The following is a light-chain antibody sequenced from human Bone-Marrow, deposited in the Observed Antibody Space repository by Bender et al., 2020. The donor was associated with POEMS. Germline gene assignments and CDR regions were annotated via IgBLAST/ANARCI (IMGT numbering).Light chain of an antibody. V-gene: IGLV1-36*01. CDR2: YDD. Sequence: QSVVTQPPSLSEAPRQRVPISCSGSRPNLGNHGVNWYQQLPGEAPKLLIHYDDLLTPGVSDRISASKSGTSASLAISELQSEDEALYYCSAWDDSLSGWVFGGGTKLTVL. J-gene: IGLJ3*02. CDR1: RPNLGNHG. CDR3: SAWDDSLSGWV.